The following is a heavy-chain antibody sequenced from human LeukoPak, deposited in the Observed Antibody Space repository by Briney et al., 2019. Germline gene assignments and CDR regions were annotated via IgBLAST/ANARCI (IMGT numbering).Heavy chain of an antibody. CDR2: IYHSGST. V-gene: IGHV4-30-2*01. CDR1: GGSISSGGYS. CDR3: ARRFPYYYGSGSFSFDY. D-gene: IGHD3-10*01. J-gene: IGHJ4*02. Sequence: PSETLSLTCAVSGGSISSGGYSWNWIRQPPGKGLEWIGYIYHSGSTYYNPSLKSRVTISVDTSKNQFSLKLSSVTAADTAVYYCARRFPYYYGSGSFSFDYWGQGTLVTVSS.